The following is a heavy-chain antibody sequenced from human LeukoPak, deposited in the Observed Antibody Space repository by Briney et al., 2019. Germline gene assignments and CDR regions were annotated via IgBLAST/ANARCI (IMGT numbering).Heavy chain of an antibody. Sequence: GGSLRFSFEALGLTFSSYGWNWVRQAPGKGLVWVSRINSDGSSTSYADSVKGRFTISRDNAKNTLYLQMNSLRAEDTAVYYCARSYNFDYWGQGTLVTVSS. D-gene: IGHD5-18*01. J-gene: IGHJ4*02. V-gene: IGHV3-74*01. CDR3: ARSYNFDY. CDR1: GLTFSSYG. CDR2: INSDGSST.